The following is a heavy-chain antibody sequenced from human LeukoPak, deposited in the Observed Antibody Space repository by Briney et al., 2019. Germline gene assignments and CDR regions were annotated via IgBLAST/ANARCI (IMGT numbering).Heavy chain of an antibody. V-gene: IGHV3-23*01. D-gene: IGHD6-19*01. CDR1: GFTFSSYA. Sequence: GGSLRLSCAASGFTFSSYAMSWVRQAPGEGLEWVSAISGSGDSTYYADSVKGRFTISRDNSKDTLYLQMNSLRADDTAVYFCAKRDSIGGWVDYWGQGALVTVSS. CDR2: ISGSGDST. J-gene: IGHJ4*02. CDR3: AKRDSIGGWVDY.